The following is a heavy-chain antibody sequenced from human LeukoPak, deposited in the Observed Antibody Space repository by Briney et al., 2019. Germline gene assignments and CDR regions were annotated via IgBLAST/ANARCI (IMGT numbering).Heavy chain of an antibody. CDR3: ARVLHAYCGGDCYSGGYFQH. J-gene: IGHJ1*01. CDR1: GYTFTSYY. Sequence: ASVKVSCKASGYTFTSYYMHWVRQAPGQGLEWMGWINPNSGGTNYAQKFQGRVTMTRDTSISTAYMELSRLRSDDTAVYYCARVLHAYCGGDCYSGGYFQHWGQGTLVTVSS. CDR2: INPNSGGT. D-gene: IGHD2-21*02. V-gene: IGHV1-2*02.